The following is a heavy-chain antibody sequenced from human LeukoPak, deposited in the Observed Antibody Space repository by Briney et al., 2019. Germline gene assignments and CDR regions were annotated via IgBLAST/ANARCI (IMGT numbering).Heavy chain of an antibody. CDR3: ARDLNWAFDY. CDR2: IFSSDSTI. V-gene: IGHV3-48*02. J-gene: IGHJ4*02. Sequence: PGGSLRLSCAAPGVTFSGYAMNWVRQAPGKGLEWVSHIFSSDSTIGYADSVKGRFTVSRDNAKNSLYLQMNNLRDDDTAVYYCARDLNWAFDYWGQGTLVTVSS. CDR1: GVTFSGYA. D-gene: IGHD1-1*01.